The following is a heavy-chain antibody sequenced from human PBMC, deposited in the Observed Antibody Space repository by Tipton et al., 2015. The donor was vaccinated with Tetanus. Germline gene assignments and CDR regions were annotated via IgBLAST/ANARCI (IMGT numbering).Heavy chain of an antibody. J-gene: IGHJ4*02. CDR3: ARPHSGQQWLVREPVNFDY. CDR1: GGSISSSSYY. Sequence: TLSLTCTVSGGSISSSSYYWGWIRQPPGKGLEWIGSIYYSGSTYYNPSLKSRVTISVDTSKNQFSLKLSSVTAADTAVYYCARPHSGQQWLVREPVNFDYWGQGTLVTVSS. V-gene: IGHV4-39*01. CDR2: IYYSGST. D-gene: IGHD6-19*01.